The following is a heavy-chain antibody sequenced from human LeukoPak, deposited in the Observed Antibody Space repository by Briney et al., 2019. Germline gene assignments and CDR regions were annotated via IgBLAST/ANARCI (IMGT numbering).Heavy chain of an antibody. D-gene: IGHD4-17*01. J-gene: IGHJ3*02. CDR3: AREGSPGDSEPTGAFDI. CDR1: VGSFSDHY. V-gene: IGHV4-34*01. CDR2: INHSGST. Sequence: SETLSLTCAVYVGSFSDHYWNWIRQPPGKGPEWIGEINHSGSTKYNPSLKSRVTISVDTSKNQFSLKVTSVTAADTAVYYCAREGSPGDSEPTGAFDIWGQGTMVTVPS.